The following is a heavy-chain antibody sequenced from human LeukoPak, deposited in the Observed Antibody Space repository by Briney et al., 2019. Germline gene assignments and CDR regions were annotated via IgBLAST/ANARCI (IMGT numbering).Heavy chain of an antibody. CDR2: IYYSGSA. D-gene: IGHD3-22*01. J-gene: IGHJ4*02. CDR3: ARVWYDSSGYYHPFDY. Sequence: PSETLSLTCTVSGGSISSYYWSWIRQPPGKGLEWIGYIYYSGSANYNPSLKSRVTMSVDTSKNQFSLKLSSVTAADTAVYYCARVWYDSSGYYHPFDYWGQGTLVTVSS. CDR1: GGSISSYY. V-gene: IGHV4-59*01.